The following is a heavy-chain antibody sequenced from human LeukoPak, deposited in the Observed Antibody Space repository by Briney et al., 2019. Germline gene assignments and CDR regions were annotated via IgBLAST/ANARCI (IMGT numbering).Heavy chain of an antibody. CDR3: ARGSIIAAFDY. D-gene: IGHD2-15*01. V-gene: IGHV4-39*07. CDR2: IYYRGST. Sequence: SETMSPTCTVYGGSISSSSYYWGWIRQPPGKGLEWIGSIYYRGSTYYNSSLKCRVPISVATSKNQCCLKLSSVAAADTAVYYCARGSIIAAFDYWGQGTLVTVSS. CDR1: GGSISSSSYY. J-gene: IGHJ4*02.